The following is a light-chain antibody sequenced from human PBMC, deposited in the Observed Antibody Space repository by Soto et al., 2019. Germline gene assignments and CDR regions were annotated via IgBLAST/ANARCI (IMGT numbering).Light chain of an antibody. Sequence: EIVLTQSPGTLSLSPGERATLSCRASQSVSSNYLAWYQQKRGQAPRLLIYGASSRATGIPTRLSGSGSGTNFTLTISRLAPEDFAVYYCQQYDTSPRTFGQETKVEI. J-gene: IGKJ1*01. CDR3: QQYDTSPRT. CDR2: GAS. CDR1: QSVSSNY. V-gene: IGKV3-20*01.